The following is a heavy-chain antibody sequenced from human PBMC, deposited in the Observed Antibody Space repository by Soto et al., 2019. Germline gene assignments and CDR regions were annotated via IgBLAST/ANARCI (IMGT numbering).Heavy chain of an antibody. CDR1: GFTFGDYA. CDR3: TRSFPLYYDREGYYFDY. Sequence: GGSLRLSCTASGFTFGDYAMSCVRQAPGKGLEWVGFIRSKAYVGTTEYAASVKGRFTISRDDSKSIVYLQMNSLKTEDTAVYDCTRSFPLYYDREGYYFDYWGQGTLVTVSS. D-gene: IGHD3-22*01. V-gene: IGHV3-49*04. CDR2: IRSKAYVGTT. J-gene: IGHJ4*02.